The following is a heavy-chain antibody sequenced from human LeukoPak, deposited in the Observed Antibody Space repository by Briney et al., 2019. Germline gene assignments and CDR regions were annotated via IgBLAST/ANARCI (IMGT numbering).Heavy chain of an antibody. Sequence: GGSLRLSCAVSGFTFSSYWMHWVRQAPGKGLVWVSRINSDGSSTSCADSVKGRFTISRDNAKNTLYLQLNSLRAEDTAVYYCARRPLPAAISYHFDYWGHGTPVTVSS. D-gene: IGHD2-2*01. J-gene: IGHJ4*01. CDR2: INSDGSST. CDR3: ARRPLPAAISYHFDY. CDR1: GFTFSSYW. V-gene: IGHV3-74*01.